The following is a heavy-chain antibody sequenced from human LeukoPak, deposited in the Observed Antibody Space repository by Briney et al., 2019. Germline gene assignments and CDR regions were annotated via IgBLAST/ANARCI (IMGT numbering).Heavy chain of an antibody. D-gene: IGHD3-22*01. J-gene: IGHJ4*02. V-gene: IGHV3-23*01. CDR3: AKDRYDSSGYYFGY. CDR2: ISGSGGST. Sequence: GGSLRLSCAASGFSFSSYAMNWVRQAPGKGLEGVAGISGSGGSTYYADSVKGRFIISRDNSKNTLCLQMNSLRVEDTAVYYCAKDRYDSSGYYFGYWGQGTLVTVSS. CDR1: GFSFSSYA.